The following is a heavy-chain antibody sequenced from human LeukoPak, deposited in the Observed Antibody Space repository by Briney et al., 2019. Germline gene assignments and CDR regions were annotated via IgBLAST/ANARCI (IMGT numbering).Heavy chain of an antibody. CDR2: ISYDGSNK. CDR3: AKDRKSSGWFFDY. V-gene: IGHV3-30*18. CDR1: GFTFSSYG. D-gene: IGHD6-19*01. Sequence: GSLRLSCAASGFTFSSYGMHWVRQAPGKGLEWVAVISYDGSNKYYADPVKGRFTISRDNSKNTLYLQMNSLRAEDTAVYYCAKDRKSSGWFFDYWGQGTLVTVSS. J-gene: IGHJ4*02.